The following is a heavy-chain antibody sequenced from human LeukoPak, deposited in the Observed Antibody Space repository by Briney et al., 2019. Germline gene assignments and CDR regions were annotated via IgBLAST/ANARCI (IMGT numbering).Heavy chain of an antibody. J-gene: IGHJ4*02. CDR1: GFTFSSYS. CDR3: ARGGAYISAVAGTLDY. D-gene: IGHD6-19*01. V-gene: IGHV3-21*01. CDR2: INSSSSYI. Sequence: PGGSLRLSCAASGFTFSSYSMNWVRRAPGKGLEWVSSINSSSSYIYYADSVKGRFTISRDNAKNSLYLQMNSLRAEDTAVYYCARGGAYISAVAGTLDYWGQGTLVTVSS.